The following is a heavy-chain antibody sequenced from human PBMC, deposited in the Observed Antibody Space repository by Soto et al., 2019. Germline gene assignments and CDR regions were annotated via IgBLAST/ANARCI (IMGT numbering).Heavy chain of an antibody. V-gene: IGHV3-33*01. J-gene: IGHJ4*02. CDR2: IWYDGSNK. D-gene: IGHD3-3*01. CDR3: ARDYYDFWSGYPSPFDY. Sequence: GGSLRLSCAASGFTFSSYGMHWVRQAPGKGLEWVAVIWYDGSNKYYADSVKGRFTISRDNSKNTLYLQMNSLRAEDTAVYYCARDYYDFWSGYPSPFDYWGQGTLVTVSS. CDR1: GFTFSSYG.